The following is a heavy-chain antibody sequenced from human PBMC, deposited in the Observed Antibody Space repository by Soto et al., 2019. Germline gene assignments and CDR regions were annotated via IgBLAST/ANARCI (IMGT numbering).Heavy chain of an antibody. CDR2: ISYDGNNE. CDR1: GFTFSTFG. J-gene: IGHJ3*02. D-gene: IGHD4-4*01. Sequence: QVQLVESGGGVVQPGRSLRLSCAASGFTFSTFGMHWVRQAPGKGLEWVAVISYDGNNEYYADSVKGRFNISRDNSKKTLYMLMNSMRAEDTAVYYFARVGYSGNYSYAFDTWGQGTMVNVSS. V-gene: IGHV3-30*03. CDR3: ARVGYSGNYSYAFDT.